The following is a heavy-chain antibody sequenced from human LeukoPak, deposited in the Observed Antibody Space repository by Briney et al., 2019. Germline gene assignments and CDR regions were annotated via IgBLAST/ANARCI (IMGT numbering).Heavy chain of an antibody. V-gene: IGHV1-2*02. J-gene: IGHJ2*01. D-gene: IGHD5-24*01. CDR3: ARSGREMATISWYFDL. CDR2: INPNSGGT. CDR1: GYTFTGYY. Sequence: GASVKVSCKASGYTFTGYYMHWVRQAPGQGLEWMGWINPNSGGTNYAQKFQGRVTMTRDTSISTAYMELSRLRSDDTAVYYCARSGREMATISWYFDLWGRGTLVTVSS.